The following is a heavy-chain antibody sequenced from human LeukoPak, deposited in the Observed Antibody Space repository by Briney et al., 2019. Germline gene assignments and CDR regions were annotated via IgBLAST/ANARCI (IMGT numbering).Heavy chain of an antibody. CDR2: ISGSGGST. CDR1: GFTFSSYA. Sequence: GGSLRLSCAASGFTFSSYAMSWVRQAPGKGLEWVSAISGSGGSTYYADSVKGRFTISRDNSKNTLYLQMNSLRAEDTAVYYCARDDRRDGYTGPDYWGQGTLVTVSS. V-gene: IGHV3-23*01. D-gene: IGHD5-24*01. J-gene: IGHJ4*02. CDR3: ARDDRRDGYTGPDY.